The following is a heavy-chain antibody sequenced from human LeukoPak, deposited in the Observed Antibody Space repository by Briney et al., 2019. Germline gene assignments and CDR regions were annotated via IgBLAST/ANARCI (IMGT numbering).Heavy chain of an antibody. Sequence: ASVKVSCKACGYTFTGYYMHWVRQAPGQGLEWMGWINPNSGGTNYAQKFQGRVTMTRDTSISTAYMELSRLRSDDTAVYYCARDDSGYSYGNTGTGDYWGQGTLVTVSS. CDR2: INPNSGGT. CDR3: ARDDSGYSYGNTGTGDY. D-gene: IGHD5-18*01. V-gene: IGHV1-2*02. CDR1: GYTFTGYY. J-gene: IGHJ4*02.